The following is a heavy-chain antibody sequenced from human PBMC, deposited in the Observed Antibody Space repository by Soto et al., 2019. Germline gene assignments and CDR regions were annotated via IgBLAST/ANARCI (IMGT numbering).Heavy chain of an antibody. D-gene: IGHD6-25*01. CDR3: ARDGRGSSGWAVLDY. J-gene: IGHJ4*02. V-gene: IGHV3-66*01. CDR2: TYVGGST. Sequence: EVQLVESGGGLVQPGGSLRLSCVASGFTVSSNYMSWVRQAPGKGLEWVSVTYVGGSTYYADSMKGRFTISRDNYKNTLYLQMSGLRVEDTAVYYCARDGRGSSGWAVLDYWGQGSLVTVSS. CDR1: GFTVSSNY.